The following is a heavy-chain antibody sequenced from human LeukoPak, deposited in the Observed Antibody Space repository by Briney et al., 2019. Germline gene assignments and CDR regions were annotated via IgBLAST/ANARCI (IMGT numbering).Heavy chain of an antibody. CDR1: GDSISGSY. CDR3: ARDRLGFRVDV. D-gene: IGHD3-10*01. CDR2: INTSGNT. Sequence: PSETLSLTRTVSGDSISGSYWTWIRQSAGKGLEWIGRINTSGNTNYNPSLKSRVTMSLDTSKNQFSLNMSSVTVADTAVYYCARDRLGFRVDVWGKGTTVTFSS. V-gene: IGHV4-4*07. J-gene: IGHJ6*04.